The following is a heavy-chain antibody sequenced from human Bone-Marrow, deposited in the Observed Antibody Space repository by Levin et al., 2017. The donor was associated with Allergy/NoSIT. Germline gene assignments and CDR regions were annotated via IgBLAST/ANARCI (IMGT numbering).Heavy chain of an antibody. CDR2: ITGSGGST. V-gene: IGHV3-23*01. CDR1: GFTFSSYA. D-gene: IGHD1-7*01. Sequence: GGSLRLSCAASGFTFSSYAMSWVRQAPGKGLEWVSDITGSGGSTYYADSVKGQFTISRDNSKNTLYLQMNSLRAEDTAVYYCAKVGWNYPTQWYYFDYWGQGTLVTVSS. CDR3: AKVGWNYPTQWYYFDY. J-gene: IGHJ4*02.